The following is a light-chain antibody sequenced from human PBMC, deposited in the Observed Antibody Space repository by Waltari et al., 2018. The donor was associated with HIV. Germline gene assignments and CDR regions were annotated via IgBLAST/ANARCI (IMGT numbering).Light chain of an antibody. CDR2: EVT. CDR1: SSDVASYNL. J-gene: IGLJ3*02. V-gene: IGLV2-23*02. CDR3: CSYAGSSTWV. Sequence: QSALTQPASLSASPRQSLTLSCTGTSSDVASYNLVSWYQQHPGKAPKLMIYEVTKRPSGVSNRFSGSKSGNTASLTISGLQAEDEADYYCCSYAGSSTWVFGGGTKLTVL.